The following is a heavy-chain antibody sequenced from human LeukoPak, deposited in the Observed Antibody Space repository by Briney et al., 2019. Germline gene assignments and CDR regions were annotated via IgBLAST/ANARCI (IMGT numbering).Heavy chain of an antibody. J-gene: IGHJ4*02. D-gene: IGHD6-6*01. CDR1: GASISSGGYY. Sequence: PSQTLSLTCTVSGASISSGGYYWRWIRQHPGKGLEWIGYIYYSGSTYYNPSLKSRVTISVDTSKNQFSLKLSSVTAADTAVYYCARVTYSSSSSPLDYWGQGTLVTVS. V-gene: IGHV4-31*03. CDR3: ARVTYSSSSSPLDY. CDR2: IYYSGST.